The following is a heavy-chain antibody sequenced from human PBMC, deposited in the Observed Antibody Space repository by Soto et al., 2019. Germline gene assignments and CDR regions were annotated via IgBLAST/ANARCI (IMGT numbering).Heavy chain of an antibody. D-gene: IGHD2-8*01. V-gene: IGHV4-30-4*01. Sequence: QVQLQESGPGLVKPSQTLSLTCTVSGDSINSGNYFWSWIRQPPGKGLEWIGYISNSGSGSTYYNPSLKSRLTISIDTSKNQFSLKLTSVTAADTAVYYCARANGGLGVWGPGATVIVSS. J-gene: IGHJ6*02. CDR2: ISNSGSGST. CDR1: GDSINSGNYF. CDR3: ARANGGLGV.